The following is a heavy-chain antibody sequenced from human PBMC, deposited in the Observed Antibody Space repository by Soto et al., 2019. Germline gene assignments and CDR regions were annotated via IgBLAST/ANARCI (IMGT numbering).Heavy chain of an antibody. V-gene: IGHV4-34*01. CDR2: IHHSGST. Sequence: SETLSRTVPVYVWSFSAYYWSWMRQPPGKGLAWIGEIHHSGSTNYNPCVKSRVTISVDTSKNQFSLKLSSVTAADKAVYYCARGRDWFDPWGQGTLVTVSS. J-gene: IGHJ5*02. CDR3: ARGRDWFDP. CDR1: VWSFSAYY.